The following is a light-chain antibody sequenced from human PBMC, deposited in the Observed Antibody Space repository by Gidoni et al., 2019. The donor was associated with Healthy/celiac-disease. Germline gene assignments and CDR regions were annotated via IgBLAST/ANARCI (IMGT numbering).Light chain of an antibody. J-gene: IGKJ3*01. V-gene: IGKV1-39*01. CDR1: QSISSY. CDR2: AAS. Sequence: DFKMTQSPSSLSASVEDRVTIPCRASQSISSYLNWYQQKQGKAPKLLIYAASSLQSGVPSRFSGSGSGTDFTLTISSLQPEEFATYYCQQSYSTPFTFGPGTKVDIK. CDR3: QQSYSTPFT.